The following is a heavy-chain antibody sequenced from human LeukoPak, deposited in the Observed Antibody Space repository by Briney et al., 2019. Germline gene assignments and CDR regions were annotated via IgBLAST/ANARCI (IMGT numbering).Heavy chain of an antibody. V-gene: IGHV4-61*02. Sequence: PSQTLSLTCTVSGGSISSGSYYWSWIRQPAGTGLEWIGRIYTSGSTNYNPSLKSRVTISVDTSKNQFSLKLSSVTAADTAVYYCARDQSGARGGYYPTSHYYYYYMDVWGNGTTVTVSS. CDR2: IYTSGST. CDR3: ARDQSGARGGYYPTSHYYYYYMDV. J-gene: IGHJ6*03. CDR1: GGSISSGSYY. D-gene: IGHD3-3*01.